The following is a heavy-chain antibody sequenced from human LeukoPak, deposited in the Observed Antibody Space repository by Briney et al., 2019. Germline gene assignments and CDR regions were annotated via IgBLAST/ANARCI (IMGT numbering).Heavy chain of an antibody. J-gene: IGHJ4*02. Sequence: GGSLRLSCAASGFTVSSNYMSWVRQAPGKGLEWVAGLSGSAGGTNYADSVKGRFTISRDNSKNTLFLQMDRLRAEDTAVYFCAKRGVVVRVFLVGFHKEAYYFDSWGQGAQVTVSS. V-gene: IGHV3-23*01. CDR3: AKRGVVVRVFLVGFHKEAYYFDS. D-gene: IGHD3-16*02. CDR1: GFTVSSNY. CDR2: LSGSAGGT.